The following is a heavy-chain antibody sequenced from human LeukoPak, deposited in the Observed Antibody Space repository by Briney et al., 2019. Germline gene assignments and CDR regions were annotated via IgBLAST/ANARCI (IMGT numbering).Heavy chain of an antibody. Sequence: GGSLRLSCAASGFTFSSYWMSWVRQAPGKGLEWVANIKQDGSEKYYVDSVKGRFTISRDNAKNSLYLQMNSLRAEDMAVYYCARDLGYCSGGSCYSGFDYFDYWGQGTLVTVSS. CDR1: GFTFSSYW. D-gene: IGHD2-15*01. V-gene: IGHV3-7*03. J-gene: IGHJ4*02. CDR3: ARDLGYCSGGSCYSGFDYFDY. CDR2: IKQDGSEK.